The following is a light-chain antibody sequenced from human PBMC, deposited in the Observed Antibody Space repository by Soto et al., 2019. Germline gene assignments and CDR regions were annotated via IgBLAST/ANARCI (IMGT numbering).Light chain of an antibody. CDR2: GDY. V-gene: IGLV1-40*01. CDR1: SSNIGAEYD. CDR3: QSYDSSLTTFV. J-gene: IGLJ1*01. Sequence: QAVVTEPPSVSGAPGQRVALSCTGSSSNIGAEYDVHWYQQLPGTAPKRLIYGDYNRPSGVPDRFSGSKSGTSASLAITGLQPEDEADYYCQSYDSSLTTFVFGTGTKLTVL.